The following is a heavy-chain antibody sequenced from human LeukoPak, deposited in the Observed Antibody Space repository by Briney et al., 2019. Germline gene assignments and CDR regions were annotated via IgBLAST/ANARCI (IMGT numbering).Heavy chain of an antibody. CDR2: ISWNSGNI. Sequence: GGSLRLSCAGSGFTFDDYAMHWVRQAPGKGPEWVSGISWNSGNIGYADSVKGRFIVSRDNAKNSLYLQMNSLRDEDMALYYCAKGRSGYYYGSGPLDYWGQGTLVTVSS. CDR3: AKGRSGYYYGSGPLDY. CDR1: GFTFDDYA. D-gene: IGHD3-10*01. J-gene: IGHJ4*02. V-gene: IGHV3-9*03.